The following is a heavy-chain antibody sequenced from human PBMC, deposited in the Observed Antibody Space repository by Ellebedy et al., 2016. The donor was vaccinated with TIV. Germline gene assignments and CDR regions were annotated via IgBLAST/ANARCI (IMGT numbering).Heavy chain of an antibody. CDR3: VRALAAAASY. CDR1: GFTFSNYW. Sequence: GGSLRLXCAASGFTFSNYWMHWVRQAPGKGLEWVANINQDGSQKYYVDSVKGRFTISRDNTKASLYLQVHSLRVEDTALYYCVRALAAAASYWGQGTLVTVSS. V-gene: IGHV3-7*01. CDR2: INQDGSQK. D-gene: IGHD6-13*01. J-gene: IGHJ4*02.